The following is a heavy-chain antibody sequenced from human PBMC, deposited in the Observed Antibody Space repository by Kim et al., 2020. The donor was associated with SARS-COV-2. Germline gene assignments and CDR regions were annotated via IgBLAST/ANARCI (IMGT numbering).Heavy chain of an antibody. J-gene: IGHJ5*02. Sequence: SETLSLTCTVSGGSISSGGYYWSWIRQHPGKGLEWIGYIYYSGSTYYNPSLKSRVTISVDTSKNQFSLKLSSVTAADTAVYYCARVGYTVYDYIWGSYRINWFDPWGQGTLVTVSS. V-gene: IGHV4-31*03. D-gene: IGHD3-16*02. CDR2: IYYSGST. CDR1: GGSISSGGYY. CDR3: ARVGYTVYDYIWGSYRINWFDP.